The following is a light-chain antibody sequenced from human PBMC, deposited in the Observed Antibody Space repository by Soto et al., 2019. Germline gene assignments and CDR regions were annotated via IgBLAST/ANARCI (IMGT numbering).Light chain of an antibody. Sequence: EIVMTQFPATLSVSPGERATLSCRASENISTKLAWYQQKAGQAPRLLIFDASTMATGIPARFSGSGSETEFTLTISSLQSEDFAVYYCQQYHNWPPITFGGGTKVEIK. CDR3: QQYHNWPPIT. V-gene: IGKV3-15*01. CDR2: DAS. CDR1: ENISTK. J-gene: IGKJ4*01.